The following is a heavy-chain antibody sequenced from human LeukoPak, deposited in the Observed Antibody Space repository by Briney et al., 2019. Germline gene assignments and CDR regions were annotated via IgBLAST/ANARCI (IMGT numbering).Heavy chain of an antibody. CDR2: IYISGST. J-gene: IGHJ4*02. V-gene: IGHV4-61*02. Sequence: SETLSLTCTVSGGSISSSSSHWSWIRQPAGKGLEWIGRIYISGSTNYNSSLQSRVTMSVDTSKNQFSLKLTSVTAADTAVYYCARALNPLPGTYYFDYWGQGTLVTVSS. D-gene: IGHD2-15*01. CDR3: ARALNPLPGTYYFDY. CDR1: GGSISSSSSH.